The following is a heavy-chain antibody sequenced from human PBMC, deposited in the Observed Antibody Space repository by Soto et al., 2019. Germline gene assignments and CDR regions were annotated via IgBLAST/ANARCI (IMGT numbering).Heavy chain of an antibody. CDR3: ITRQAPR. CDR2: IWYDGSNK. CDR1: GFTFSSYG. J-gene: IGHJ4*02. Sequence: GGSLRLSCAASGFTFSSYGMHWVRQAPGKGLEWVAVIWYDGSNKYYADSVKGRFTISRDNSKNTLYLQMNSLKTEDTALYYCITRQAPRWGRGTLVTVSS. D-gene: IGHD1-1*01. V-gene: IGHV3-33*01.